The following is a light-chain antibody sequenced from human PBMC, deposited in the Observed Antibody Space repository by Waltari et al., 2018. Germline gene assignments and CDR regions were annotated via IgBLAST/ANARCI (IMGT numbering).Light chain of an antibody. CDR1: QSVCVW. Sequence: DVQMTQPPSTLSASVGDRVTLTCRASQSVCVWLAWYQQKPGKAPKLLISGASSLESGVPSRFSGSGSGTEFTLTISGLQPEDFATYYCQQYNTYSTFGQGTKVEIK. V-gene: IGKV1-5*03. J-gene: IGKJ1*01. CDR2: GAS. CDR3: QQYNTYST.